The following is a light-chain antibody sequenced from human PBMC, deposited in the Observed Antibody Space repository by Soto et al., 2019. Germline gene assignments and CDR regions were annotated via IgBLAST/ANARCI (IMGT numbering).Light chain of an antibody. CDR2: DAS. Sequence: EVVLTQSPAILSLSPGERATLSCRASQSVKSSLAWYQQKPGQPPRLLIYDASHRATGIPARFSGSGSGTDFTLTISSLEPEDVAVYFCQQRSNWPPVTFGGGTKV. V-gene: IGKV3-11*01. J-gene: IGKJ4*01. CDR3: QQRSNWPPVT. CDR1: QSVKSS.